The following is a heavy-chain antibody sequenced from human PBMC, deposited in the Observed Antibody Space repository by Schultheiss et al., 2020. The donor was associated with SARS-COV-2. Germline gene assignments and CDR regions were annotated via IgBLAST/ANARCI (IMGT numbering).Heavy chain of an antibody. CDR2: IIPIFGTA. CDR3: ARDSNRTGTGRN. J-gene: IGHJ4*02. V-gene: IGHV1-69*13. D-gene: IGHD1-1*01. CDR1: GGTFNTYG. Sequence: SVKVSCKASGGTFNTYGVNWVRQAPGQGLEWMGGIIPIFGTANYAQKFQGRVTITADESTSTAYMELSSLRSEDTAVYYCARDSNRTGTGRNWGQGTLVTVSS.